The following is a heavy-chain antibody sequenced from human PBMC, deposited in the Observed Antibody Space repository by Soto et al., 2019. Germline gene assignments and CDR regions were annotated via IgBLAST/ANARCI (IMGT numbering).Heavy chain of an antibody. J-gene: IGHJ5*02. D-gene: IGHD2-2*01. Sequence: SETLSLTCTISGGSISYYYWSWIRQPPGKGLEWIGYIFNNGSTNYNPSLKSRVTISVDTSKNQFSLKLNSVTAADTAVYYCATEHGYWSTPSCYARRVFDPWGQGTLVSLFS. CDR3: ATEHGYWSTPSCYARRVFDP. CDR1: GGSISYYY. CDR2: IFNNGST. V-gene: IGHV4-59*01.